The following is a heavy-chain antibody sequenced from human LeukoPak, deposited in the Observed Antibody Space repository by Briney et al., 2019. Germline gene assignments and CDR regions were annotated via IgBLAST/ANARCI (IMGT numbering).Heavy chain of an antibody. CDR2: ISSSSTYI. CDR1: GFTVNTYS. Sequence: GGSLRLSCAASGFTVNTYSMNWVRQAPGNGLEWVSSISSSSTYIYYADSVKGRFTISRDNANNSLYLHMNSLRAEDTAVYYCAKDRASSWWYFDLWGRGTLVTVSS. CDR3: AKDRASSWWYFDL. V-gene: IGHV3-21*04. D-gene: IGHD1-26*01. J-gene: IGHJ2*01.